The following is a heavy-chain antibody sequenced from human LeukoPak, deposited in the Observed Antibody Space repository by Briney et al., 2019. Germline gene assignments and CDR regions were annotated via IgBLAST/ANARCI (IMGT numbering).Heavy chain of an antibody. CDR3: ARGSMHVYHLYTDY. V-gene: IGHV3-7*01. J-gene: IGHJ4*02. CDR2: IKQDGSEK. CDR1: GFTYTNYW. D-gene: IGHD3-16*01. Sequence: GGSLRLSCAASGFTYTNYWVSWFRQAPGQGLEWVASIKQDGSEKYYVDSVKGRFTISRDNAKNSLFLQLSSLRVEDTAVYYCARGSMHVYHLYTDYWGQGTLVTVSS.